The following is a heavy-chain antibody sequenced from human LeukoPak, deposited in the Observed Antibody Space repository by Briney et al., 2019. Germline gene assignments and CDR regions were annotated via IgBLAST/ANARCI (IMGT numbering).Heavy chain of an antibody. J-gene: IGHJ5*02. CDR1: GGTFSSYA. CDR2: IIPIFGTA. Sequence: SVKVSCKASGGTFSSYAISWVRQAPGQGLEWMGGIIPIFGTANYAQKFQGRVTITTDESTSTAYMELSSLRSEDTAEYYCARDPTQGYYDFWSGYYKGWFDPWGQGTLVTVSS. D-gene: IGHD3-3*01. CDR3: ARDPTQGYYDFWSGYYKGWFDP. V-gene: IGHV1-69*05.